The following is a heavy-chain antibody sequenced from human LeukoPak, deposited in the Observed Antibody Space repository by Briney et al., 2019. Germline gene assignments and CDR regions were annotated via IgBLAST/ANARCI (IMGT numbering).Heavy chain of an antibody. Sequence: PGGSLRLSCAASGFTFSNYDMEWVRQPTGKPLEWVSHIGTGGDTYYPTPVKGRFTVSRENAKNSLYLLMTSLRVEDTAVYYCARGSLTNRGHGPTFDYWGQGVLVTVSS. V-gene: IGHV3-13*01. CDR3: ARGSLTNRGHGPTFDY. D-gene: IGHD7-27*01. CDR1: GFTFSNYD. CDR2: IGTGGDT. J-gene: IGHJ4*02.